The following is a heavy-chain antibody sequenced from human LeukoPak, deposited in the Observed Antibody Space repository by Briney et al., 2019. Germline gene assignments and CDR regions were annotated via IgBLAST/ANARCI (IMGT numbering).Heavy chain of an antibody. J-gene: IGHJ4*02. CDR1: GGSISTYY. CDR2: IYLRGRP. V-gene: IGHV4-4*07. D-gene: IGHD5-18*01. Sequence: SETLSLPCTVSGGSISTYYWRWIRQPAGKGLEWMGNIYLRGRPNYNLSLESSVNMSVDTSKNQFSLELRSVDDADTAVYYCARETSDTAMASDYFDRWGGGTLVSVSS. CDR3: ARETSDTAMASDYFDR.